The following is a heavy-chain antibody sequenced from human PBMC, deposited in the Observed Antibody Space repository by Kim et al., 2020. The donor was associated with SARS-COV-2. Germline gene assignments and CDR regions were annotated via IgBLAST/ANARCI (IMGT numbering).Heavy chain of an antibody. CDR2: HK. V-gene: IGHV3-7*01. CDR3: VRHISY. Sequence: HKHYVDSVQGRFTVSRDNAKNSLYLQMNTLRAEDTAVYYCVRHISYLGQGALVTVSS. J-gene: IGHJ4*02. D-gene: IGHD2-21*01.